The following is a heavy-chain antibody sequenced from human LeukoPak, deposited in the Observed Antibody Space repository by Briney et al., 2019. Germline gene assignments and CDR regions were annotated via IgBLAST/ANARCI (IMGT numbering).Heavy chain of an antibody. CDR3: NRVTGGYSAN. Sequence: VQPGGSLRLSCVASGITVSDAWMSWVRQAPGKGLEWVGRIKSKANGGTTDYAPPVKGRFSISRDDSKHTLYLQMNSLKTEDTAVYYCNRVTGGYSANWGQGTLVTVSS. CDR1: GITVSDAW. D-gene: IGHD4-23*01. J-gene: IGHJ4*02. V-gene: IGHV3-15*01. CDR2: IKSKANGGTT.